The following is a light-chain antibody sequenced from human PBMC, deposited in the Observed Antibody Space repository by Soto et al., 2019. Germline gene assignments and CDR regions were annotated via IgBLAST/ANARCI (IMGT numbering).Light chain of an antibody. CDR1: QSVSSN. V-gene: IGKV3-15*01. CDR3: QQYNNWPRT. Sequence: EIGMTQSPATLSLSPGERATLPRMASQSVSSNLAWYQQKPGQAPRLLIDAASTRATGIPARFSGSGSGTEFTLTISSLQSEDFAVYYCQQYNNWPRTFGQGTKVDI. J-gene: IGKJ1*01. CDR2: AAS.